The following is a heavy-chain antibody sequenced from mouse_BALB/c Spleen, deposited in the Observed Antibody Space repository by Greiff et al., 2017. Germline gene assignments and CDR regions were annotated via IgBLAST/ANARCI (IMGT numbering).Heavy chain of an antibody. CDR3: ASGYDPAWFAY. V-gene: IGHV14-3*02. CDR1: GFNIKDTY. J-gene: IGHJ3*01. CDR2: IDPANGNT. Sequence: VQLQQSGAELVKPGASVKLSCTASGFNIKDTYMHWVKQRPEQGLEWIGRIDPANGNTKYDPKFQGKATITADTSSNTAYLQLSSLTSEDTAVYYCASGYDPAWFAYWGQGTLVTVSA. D-gene: IGHD2-2*01.